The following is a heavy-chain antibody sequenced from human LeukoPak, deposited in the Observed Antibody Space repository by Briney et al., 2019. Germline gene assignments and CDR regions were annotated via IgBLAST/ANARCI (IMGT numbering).Heavy chain of an antibody. Sequence: GGSLRLSCAASGFTVSSNYMSWVRQAPGKGLEWVSVIYSGGSTYYADSVKGRFTISRDNSKNTLYLQMNSLRAEDTAVYYCARALWFGESRLYYFDYWGQGNLVTVSS. D-gene: IGHD3-10*01. CDR1: GFTVSSNY. V-gene: IGHV3-66*01. CDR2: IYSGGST. CDR3: ARALWFGESRLYYFDY. J-gene: IGHJ4*02.